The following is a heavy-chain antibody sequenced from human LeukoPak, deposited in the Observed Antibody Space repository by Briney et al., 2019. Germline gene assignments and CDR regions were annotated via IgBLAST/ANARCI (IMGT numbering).Heavy chain of an antibody. J-gene: IGHJ4*02. Sequence: GESLQISCNGSGYSFTSYWIGWVRQMPGKGLEWMGIIYPGDSDTRYSPSFQGQVTISADKSISTAYLQWSRLKASDTAMYYCARLMDAGSFPFDYWGQGTLVTVSS. CDR2: IYPGDSDT. CDR3: ARLMDAGSFPFDY. V-gene: IGHV5-51*01. CDR1: GYSFTSYW. D-gene: IGHD3-10*01.